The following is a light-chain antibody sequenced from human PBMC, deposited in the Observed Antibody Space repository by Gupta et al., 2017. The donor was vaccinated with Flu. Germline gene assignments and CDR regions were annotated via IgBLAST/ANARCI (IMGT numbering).Light chain of an antibody. J-gene: IGKJ2*03. CDR1: QSVSSS. CDR3: QQYNNWPQNS. V-gene: IGKV3-15*01. CDR2: GAS. Sequence: EILMTYSPATLSLSPGERATLSCRASQSVSSSLAWYQQMPGQAPRLLIYGASSRATDIPARFSGSGSGIEFTLTISSLQAEDFAIYFCQQYNNWPQNSFGQGTKMEIK.